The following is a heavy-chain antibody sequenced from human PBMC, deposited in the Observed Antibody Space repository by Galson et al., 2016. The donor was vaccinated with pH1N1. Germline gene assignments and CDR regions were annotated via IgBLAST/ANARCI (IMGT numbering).Heavy chain of an antibody. CDR3: ARGDYGDSLYWYFDV. CDR2: TYYGGST. CDR1: TGSISGYY. J-gene: IGHJ2*01. D-gene: IGHD4-17*01. Sequence: SETLSLTCTVSTGSISGYYWTWIRQPPGKRLEWIGYTYYGGSTNYNPSLKSRLTISIDTSKNQFSLKLSSLTAADTAVYYCARGDYGDSLYWYFDVWGGGTLVTVSS. V-gene: IGHV4-59*01.